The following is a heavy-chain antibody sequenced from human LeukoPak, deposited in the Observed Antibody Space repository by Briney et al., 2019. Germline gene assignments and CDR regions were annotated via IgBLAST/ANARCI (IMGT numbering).Heavy chain of an antibody. Sequence: PGGSLRLSCAASGFTFSNYWMHWVRRAPGKGLVWVSRITSDASSTSYADSVKGRFTISRDNAKNTLYLRVNSLRAEDTAVYYCAREFEGQEAGAYGSGSYDVFDIWGQGTMVTVSS. CDR2: ITSDASST. CDR3: AREFEGQEAGAYGSGSYDVFDI. J-gene: IGHJ3*02. CDR1: GFTFSNYW. V-gene: IGHV3-74*01. D-gene: IGHD3-10*01.